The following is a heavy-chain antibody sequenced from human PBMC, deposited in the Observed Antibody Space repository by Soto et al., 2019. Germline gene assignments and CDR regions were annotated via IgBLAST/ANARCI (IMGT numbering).Heavy chain of an antibody. CDR3: ARDTSNYYSSRPDY. J-gene: IGHJ4*02. V-gene: IGHV3-21*01. Sequence: EVQLVESGGGLVKPGGSLRLSCAASGFTFSSYSMNWVRQAPGKGLEWVSSISSSSSYIYYADSVKGRFTISRDNAKNSLYLQMNSMRAEETAVYYCARDTSNYYSSRPDYWGQESLVTVSS. D-gene: IGHD3-10*01. CDR1: GFTFSSYS. CDR2: ISSSSSYI.